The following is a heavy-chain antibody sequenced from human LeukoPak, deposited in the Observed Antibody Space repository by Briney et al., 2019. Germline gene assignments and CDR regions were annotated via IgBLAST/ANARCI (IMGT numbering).Heavy chain of an antibody. J-gene: IGHJ4*02. CDR2: ISYDGSNK. CDR1: GFTFSSYA. V-gene: IGHV3-30-3*01. CDR3: ARDFCKGSCYSGRHFDY. D-gene: IGHD2-15*01. Sequence: GGSLRLSCAASGFTFSSYAMHWVRQAPGKGLEWVAVISYDGSNKYYADSVKGRFTISRDNAKNSLYLQMNSLRAEDTAVYYCARDFCKGSCYSGRHFDYWGQGTLVTVSS.